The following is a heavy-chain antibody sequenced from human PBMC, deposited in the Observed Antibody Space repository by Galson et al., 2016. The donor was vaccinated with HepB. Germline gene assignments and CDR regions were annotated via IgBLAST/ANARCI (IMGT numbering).Heavy chain of an antibody. CDR3: ARIIRPFAEFDS. Sequence: SLRLSCAGSGFTFASYGMNWVRQAPGKGLEWVSYITSSGGAIYYTDSVKGRFTISRDNAKNSLYLQMNSLRAEDTAVYYCARIIRPFAEFDSWGQGTLVTVAS. CDR1: GFTFASYG. D-gene: IGHD3-16*01. CDR2: ITSSGGAI. V-gene: IGHV3-48*01. J-gene: IGHJ4*02.